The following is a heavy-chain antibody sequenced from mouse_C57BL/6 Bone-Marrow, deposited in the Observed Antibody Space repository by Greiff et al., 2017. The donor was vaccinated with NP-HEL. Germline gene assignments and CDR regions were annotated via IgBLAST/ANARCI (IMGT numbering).Heavy chain of an antibody. V-gene: IGHV1-12*01. J-gene: IGHJ1*03. CDR3: ARRDYGSSYGYFDV. Sequence: QVQLKQSGAELVRPGASVKMSCKASGYTFTSYNMHWVKQTPRQGLEWIGAIYPGNGDTSYNQKFKGKATLTVDKSSSTAYMQLSSLTSEDSAVYFCARRDYGSSYGYFDVWGTGTTVTVSS. CDR1: GYTFTSYN. CDR2: IYPGNGDT. D-gene: IGHD1-1*01.